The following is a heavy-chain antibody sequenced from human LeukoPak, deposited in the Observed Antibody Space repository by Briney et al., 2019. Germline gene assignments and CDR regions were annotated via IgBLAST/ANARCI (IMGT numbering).Heavy chain of an antibody. J-gene: IGHJ6*02. CDR3: ASSEFYYGFDV. D-gene: IGHD3-10*01. V-gene: IGHV3-23*01. Sequence: GGSLRLSCAASGFTFSTYAMSWARQAPGKGLEWVSGINGGGSSTYYADSVKGRFSISRDNSKNTLFLQMNSLRAEDTAVYYCASSEFYYGFDVRGQGTTVTVSS. CDR1: GFTFSTYA. CDR2: INGGGSST.